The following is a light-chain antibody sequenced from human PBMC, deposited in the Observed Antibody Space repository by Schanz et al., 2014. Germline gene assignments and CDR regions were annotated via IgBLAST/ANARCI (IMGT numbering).Light chain of an antibody. CDR1: SSNIGSNT. V-gene: IGLV1-44*01. J-gene: IGLJ2*01. CDR2: SND. CDR3: AAWDDSLNGVV. Sequence: QSVLTQPPSASGTPGQRVTISCSGSSSNIGSNTANWYQQLPGTAPKLLIFSNDHRPSGVPDRFSGSKSGTSASLAISGLQSEDEADYYCAAWDDSLNGVVFGGGTKLTVL.